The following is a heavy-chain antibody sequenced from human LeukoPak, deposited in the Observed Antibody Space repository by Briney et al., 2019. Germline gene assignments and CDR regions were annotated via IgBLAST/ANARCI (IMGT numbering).Heavy chain of an antibody. Sequence: GGSLRLSCAASGFTFSSYWMHWVRQAPGKGLVWVSRINSDGSSTSYADSVKGRFTISRDNAKNTLYLQMNSLRAEDTAVYYCARDGSSGWYLGSYYGMDVWGQGTTVTVSS. CDR2: INSDGSST. CDR3: ARDGSSGWYLGSYYGMDV. CDR1: GFTFSSYW. J-gene: IGHJ6*02. D-gene: IGHD6-19*01. V-gene: IGHV3-74*01.